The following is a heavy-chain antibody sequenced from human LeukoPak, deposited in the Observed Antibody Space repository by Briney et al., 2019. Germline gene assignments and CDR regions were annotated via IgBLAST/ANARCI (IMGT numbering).Heavy chain of an antibody. CDR2: ISGGGTST. CDR1: GFXVSSYA. Sequence: PGGSLRLSCAASGFXVSSYAISWIRQAPGKGLEWVSAISGGGTSTFYADSVRGRFTIFRDNSKNTLYLEMNSLRADDTAVYYCAKVPGYCSGSVCYDFDYWGQGTLVTVSS. V-gene: IGHV3-23*01. D-gene: IGHD2-15*01. J-gene: IGHJ4*02. CDR3: AKVPGYCSGSVCYDFDY.